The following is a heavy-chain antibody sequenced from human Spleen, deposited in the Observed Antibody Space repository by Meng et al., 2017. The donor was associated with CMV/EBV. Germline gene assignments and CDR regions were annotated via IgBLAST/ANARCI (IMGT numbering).Heavy chain of an antibody. J-gene: IGHJ6*02. V-gene: IGHV3-66*02. Sequence: LSLTCAASGFTVSDNYISWVRQAPGKGLEWVSIIYIGGSTYYADSVRGRFTISRDNSKNTLYLQMNSLRAEDTAVYFCARDTDISSWAPSYGMDVWGQGTTVTVSS. D-gene: IGHD6-13*01. CDR3: ARDTDISSWAPSYGMDV. CDR2: IYIGGST. CDR1: GFTVSDNY.